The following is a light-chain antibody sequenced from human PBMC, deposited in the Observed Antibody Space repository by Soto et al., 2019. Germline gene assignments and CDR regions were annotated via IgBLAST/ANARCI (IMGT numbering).Light chain of an antibody. J-gene: IGLJ3*02. CDR1: TSNIGAGYD. V-gene: IGLV1-40*01. CDR2: SNS. CDR3: QSYDSSLSAAV. Sequence: QSVLTQPPSVSGAPGQKVIISCTGSTSNIGAGYDVHWYQQLPGTAPKLLIYSNSNQPSGVPDRLSGSKSGTSASLAITGLQVEDEADYYCQSYDSSLSAAVFGGGTKLTVL.